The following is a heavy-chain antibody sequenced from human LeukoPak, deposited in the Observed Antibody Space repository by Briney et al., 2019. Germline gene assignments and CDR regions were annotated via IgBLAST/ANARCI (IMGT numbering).Heavy chain of an antibody. CDR1: GGSTSSSNYY. D-gene: IGHD3-3*01. V-gene: IGHV4-39*01. Sequence: SETLSLTCTVSGGSTSSSNYYWGWIRQPPGKGLEWIGGIHYSGNTYYNPSLKSRVTISVDTSKNQFSLKLSSVTAAGTAVYYCARLGAGPTYYDFWSGYSSFYFDYWGQGTLVTVSS. CDR2: IHYSGNT. J-gene: IGHJ4*02. CDR3: ARLGAGPTYYDFWSGYSSFYFDY.